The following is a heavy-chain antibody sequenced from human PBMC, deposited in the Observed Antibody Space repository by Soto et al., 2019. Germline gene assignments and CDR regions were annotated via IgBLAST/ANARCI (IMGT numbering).Heavy chain of an antibody. D-gene: IGHD6-13*01. CDR1: GFTFSSYH. V-gene: IGHV3-33*01. CDR3: ARIGSWALNFDY. J-gene: IGHJ4*02. Sequence: QVQLVESGGGVVQPGRSLRLSCAASGFTFSSYHMHWVRQAPGRGLEWLAVMWNDGSNKYYADSVKGRFTISRDNSKNTLGLQMNSLRVEDTAVYYCARIGSWALNFDYWGQGTLVTVSS. CDR2: MWNDGSNK.